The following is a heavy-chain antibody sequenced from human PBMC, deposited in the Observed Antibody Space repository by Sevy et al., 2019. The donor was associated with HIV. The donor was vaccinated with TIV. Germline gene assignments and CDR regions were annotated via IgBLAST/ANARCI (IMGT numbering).Heavy chain of an antibody. J-gene: IGHJ6*02. CDR2: ISWNCGSI. CDR3: AKDRGGATQDYYYYGMDV. V-gene: IGHV3-9*01. CDR1: GFTFDDYA. D-gene: IGHD2-15*01. Sequence: GGSLRLSCAASGFTFDDYAMHRVRQAPGKGLEWVSGISWNCGSIGYADSVKGRFTISRDNAKNSLYLQMNSLRAEDTALYYCAKDRGGATQDYYYYGMDVWGQGTTVTVSS.